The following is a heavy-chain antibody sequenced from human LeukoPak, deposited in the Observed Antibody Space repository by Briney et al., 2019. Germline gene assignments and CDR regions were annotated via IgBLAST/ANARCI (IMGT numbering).Heavy chain of an antibody. CDR3: ARDRKAVAGTGWFDP. J-gene: IGHJ5*02. Sequence: GGSLRLSCAASGFSFSSYWMSWVRQAPGKGLEWVANIKQDGSEKYYVDSVKGRFTISRDNSKNTLYLQMNSLRAEDTAVYYCARDRKAVAGTGWFDPWGQGTLVTVSS. CDR1: GFSFSSYW. V-gene: IGHV3-7*01. D-gene: IGHD6-19*01. CDR2: IKQDGSEK.